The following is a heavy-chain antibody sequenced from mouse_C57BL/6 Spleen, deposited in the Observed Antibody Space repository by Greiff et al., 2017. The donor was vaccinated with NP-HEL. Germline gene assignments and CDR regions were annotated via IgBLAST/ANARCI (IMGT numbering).Heavy chain of an antibody. CDR3: ARGGSYYFDY. CDR2: IYPSDSET. Sequence: VQLQQPGAELVRPGSSVKLSCKASGYTFTSYWMDWVKPRPGQGLEWIVNIYPSDSETHYNQKFKDKATLTVDKSSSTAYMQLSSLTSEDSAVYYCARGGSYYFDYWGQGTTLTVSS. V-gene: IGHV1-61*01. D-gene: IGHD1-1*01. J-gene: IGHJ2*01. CDR1: GYTFTSYW.